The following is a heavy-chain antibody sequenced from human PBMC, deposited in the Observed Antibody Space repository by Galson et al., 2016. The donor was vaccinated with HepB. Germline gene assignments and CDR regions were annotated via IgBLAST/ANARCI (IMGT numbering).Heavy chain of an antibody. Sequence: SLRLSCAASGFSITIDAMSWVRRAPGKGLEWVSGISGSGVVIYYADSVKGRFTISRDNSKNVLYLQMNSLRGDDTARYYCAKGGPGSGSFWAGNWGQGILVTVSS. CDR2: ISGSGVVI. CDR3: AKGGPGSGSFWAGN. CDR1: GFSITIDA. V-gene: IGHV3-23*01. D-gene: IGHD3-10*01. J-gene: IGHJ4*02.